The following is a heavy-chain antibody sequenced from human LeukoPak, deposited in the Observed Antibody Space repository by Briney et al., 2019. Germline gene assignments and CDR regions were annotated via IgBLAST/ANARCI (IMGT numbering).Heavy chain of an antibody. Sequence: QSGGSLRLSCAASGFTFSSYAMSWVRQAPGKGLEWVSAISGSGTSAYYADSVKGRFTISRDNSKNTLYLQMNSLRAEDTAVYYCASPSWYYGSGIGYAFDIWGQRTMVTVSS. CDR3: ASPSWYYGSGIGYAFDI. D-gene: IGHD3-10*01. V-gene: IGHV3-23*01. CDR1: GFTFSSYA. CDR2: ISGSGTSA. J-gene: IGHJ3*02.